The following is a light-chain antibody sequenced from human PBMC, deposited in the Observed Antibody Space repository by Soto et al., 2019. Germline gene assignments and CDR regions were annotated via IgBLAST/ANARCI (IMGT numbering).Light chain of an antibody. CDR3: LQDNNYPLT. CDR2: LAS. Sequence: ATQLTQSPSSLSASVGDTVNISCRASQDIRNELAWYQQKAGRAPTLLIYLASNLQSGVPRRLSGSGSGTEFTLTISSLQPEDFSTYDCLQDNNYPLTFGAGTRV. V-gene: IGKV1-6*02. CDR1: QDIRNE. J-gene: IGKJ4*01.